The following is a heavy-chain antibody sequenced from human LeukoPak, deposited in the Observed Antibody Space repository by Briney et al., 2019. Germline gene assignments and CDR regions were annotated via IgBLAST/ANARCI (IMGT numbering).Heavy chain of an antibody. CDR3: ATGEVGYCTNGVCYHYYYYMDV. CDR2: FDPEDGET. CDR1: GYTLTELS. V-gene: IGHV1-24*01. D-gene: IGHD2-8*01. J-gene: IGHJ6*03. Sequence: ASVKVSCKVSGYTLTELSMHWVRQAPGRGLEWMGGFDPEDGETIYAQKFQGRVTMTEDTSTDTAYMELSSLRSEDTAVYYCATGEVGYCTNGVCYHYYYYMDVWGKGTTVTVSS.